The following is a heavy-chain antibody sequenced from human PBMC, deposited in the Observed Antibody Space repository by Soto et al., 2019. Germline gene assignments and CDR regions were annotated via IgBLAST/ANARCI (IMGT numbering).Heavy chain of an antibody. Sequence: SETLSLTCAVYSGSFSGYYWSWIRQPPGKGLEWIGEINHSGSTNYNPSLKSRVTISVDTSKNQFSLKLSSVTAADTAVYYCARGLASSGWYVFDYWGQGTLVTVSS. CDR1: SGSFSGYY. J-gene: IGHJ4*02. CDR2: INHSGST. D-gene: IGHD6-19*01. CDR3: ARGLASSGWYVFDY. V-gene: IGHV4-34*01.